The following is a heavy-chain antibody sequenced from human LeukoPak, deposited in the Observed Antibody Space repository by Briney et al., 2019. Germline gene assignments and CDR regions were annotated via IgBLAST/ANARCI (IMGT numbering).Heavy chain of an antibody. V-gene: IGHV1-8*01. CDR1: GYTFTSYD. CDR2: MNPNSGNT. Sequence: ASVKVSCKASGYTFTSYDINWVRQATGQGLEWMGWMNPNSGNTGYAQKFQGRVTMTRNTSISTAYMELSSLRSEDTAVYYCARGTQNPIWSGEFFYYYYYMDVWGKGTTVTISS. D-gene: IGHD3-10*01. CDR3: ARGTQNPIWSGEFFYYYYYMDV. J-gene: IGHJ6*03.